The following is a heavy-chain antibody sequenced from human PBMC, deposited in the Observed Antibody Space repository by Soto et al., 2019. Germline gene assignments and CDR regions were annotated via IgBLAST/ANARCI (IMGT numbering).Heavy chain of an antibody. CDR1: GYNFTNYL. CDR3: ARQEGATVLFYYGMDV. Sequence: GESLNISCHGSGYNFTNYLIGWVRQMPGKGLEWMGIIYPGDSATRYSPSFRGQVTISADKSISAAYLQWSSLKASDTAMYYCARQEGATVLFYYGMDVWGQGTKVTVSS. CDR2: IYPGDSAT. J-gene: IGHJ6*02. D-gene: IGHD1-26*01. V-gene: IGHV5-51*01.